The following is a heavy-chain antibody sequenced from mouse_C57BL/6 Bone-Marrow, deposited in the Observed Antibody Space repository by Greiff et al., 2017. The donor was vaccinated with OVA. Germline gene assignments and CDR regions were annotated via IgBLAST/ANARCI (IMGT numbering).Heavy chain of an antibody. CDR3: AVYYYDSGSYYYAMDY. J-gene: IGHJ4*01. Sequence: QVQLQQSGPELVRPGTSVKMSCKASGYTFTNYWIGWVKQRPGHGLEWIGVIYPGGGSTNYNEKFKGKATLTADKSSSTAYMQFSSLTSEDSAMYYGAVYYYDSGSYYYAMDYWGQGTSVTVSS. D-gene: IGHD1-1*01. V-gene: IGHV1-63*01. CDR2: IYPGGGST. CDR1: GYTFTNYW.